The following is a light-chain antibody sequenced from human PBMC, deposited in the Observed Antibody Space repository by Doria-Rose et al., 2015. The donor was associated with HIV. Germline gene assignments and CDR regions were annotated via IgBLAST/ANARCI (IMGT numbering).Light chain of an antibody. V-gene: IGLV2-14*03. CDR3: SSTYV. Sequence: QSALIQPASVSGSPGQSITISCTGTSSDVGGYNYVSWYQQHPGKAPKLMIYDVSNRPSGVSNRFSGSKSGNTASLTISGLQAEDEADYISSSTYVFGTGTRVTVL. J-gene: IGLJ1*01. CDR2: DVS. CDR1: SSDVGGYNY.